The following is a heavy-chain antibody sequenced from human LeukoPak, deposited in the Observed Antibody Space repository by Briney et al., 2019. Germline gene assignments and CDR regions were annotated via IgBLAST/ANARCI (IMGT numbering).Heavy chain of an antibody. CDR3: ARGALWDDYSKWSVDY. CDR1: GYLFTGYY. J-gene: IGHJ4*02. CDR2: INPNTGGT. D-gene: IGHD4-11*01. Sequence: ASVKVSCKASGYLFTGYYMHWVRQAPGQGLEWMGWINPNTGGTNYAQNSQGRVTMTRDTSINTAYMELSRLRSDDTAVYYCARGALWDDYSKWSVDYWGQGTLVTVSS. V-gene: IGHV1-2*02.